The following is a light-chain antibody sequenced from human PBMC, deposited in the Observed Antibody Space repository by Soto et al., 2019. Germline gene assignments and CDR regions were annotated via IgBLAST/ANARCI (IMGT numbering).Light chain of an antibody. J-gene: IGKJ4*01. V-gene: IGKV3D-15*01. CDR2: GAS. CDR1: QSVSSN. CDR3: QQYGSSPL. Sequence: IVLTQSPATLSVSPGERATLSCRASQSVSSNLAWHQQRPGQAPRLLIYGASTRATGVPARFSGGGSGTEFTLTISRLEPEDFAVYYCQQYGSSPLFGGGTKVEIK.